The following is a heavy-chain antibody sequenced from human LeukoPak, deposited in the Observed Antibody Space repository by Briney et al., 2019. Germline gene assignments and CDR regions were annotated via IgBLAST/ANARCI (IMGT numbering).Heavy chain of an antibody. V-gene: IGHV4-34*01. J-gene: IGHJ4*02. CDR2: INHSGST. Sequence: SETLSLTCAVYGGSFSGYYWSWIRQPPGKGPEWIGEINHSGSTNYNPSLKSRVTISVDTSKNQFSLKLSSVTAADTAVYYCARASSGGGKFDYWGQGTLVTVSS. CDR1: GGSFSGYY. CDR3: ARASSGGGKFDY. D-gene: IGHD2-15*01.